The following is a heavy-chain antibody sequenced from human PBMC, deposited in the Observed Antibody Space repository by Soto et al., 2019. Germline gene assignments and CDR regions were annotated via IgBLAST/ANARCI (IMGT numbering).Heavy chain of an antibody. D-gene: IGHD2-2*01. Sequence: QVQLVESGGGVVQPGRSLRLSCAASGFTFSSYGMHWVRQAPGKGLEWVAVIWYDGSNKYYADSVKGRFTISRDNSKNTLYLQMNSLRAEDTAVYYCARDLKLGYCSSTSCYSRYMDVWGKGTTVTVSS. J-gene: IGHJ6*03. V-gene: IGHV3-33*01. CDR3: ARDLKLGYCSSTSCYSRYMDV. CDR1: GFTFSSYG. CDR2: IWYDGSNK.